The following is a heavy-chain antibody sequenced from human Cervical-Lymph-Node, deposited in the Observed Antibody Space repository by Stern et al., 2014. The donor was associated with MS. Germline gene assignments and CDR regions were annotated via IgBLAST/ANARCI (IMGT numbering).Heavy chain of an antibody. CDR3: ATLGWADY. CDR1: GFSFSNYW. CDR2: MDSDGSTT. Sequence: EVQLVESGGGLVQPGGSLRLSCAASGFSFSNYWMHWVRQAPGQGLVWVARMDSDGSTTGYADSVKGRFTISRDNAKNTLYLQMNSLRAEDTAVYYCATLGWADYWGQGTLVTVSS. J-gene: IGHJ4*02. D-gene: IGHD5-24*01. V-gene: IGHV3-74*02.